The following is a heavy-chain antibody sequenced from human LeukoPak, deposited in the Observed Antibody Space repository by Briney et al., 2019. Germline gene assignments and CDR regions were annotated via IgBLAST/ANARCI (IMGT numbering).Heavy chain of an antibody. Sequence: SETLSLTCTCSGGSISRYYLNWVRQPPGKGLEWIGYIYYSGSTNYNPSLKSRVTISVDMSKNQFSLKLNSVTAADTAIYYCARGYGYFDYWGQGTLVTVSS. J-gene: IGHJ4*02. CDR2: IYYSGST. CDR3: ARGYGYFDY. V-gene: IGHV4-59*08. CDR1: GGSISRYY. D-gene: IGHD5-18*01.